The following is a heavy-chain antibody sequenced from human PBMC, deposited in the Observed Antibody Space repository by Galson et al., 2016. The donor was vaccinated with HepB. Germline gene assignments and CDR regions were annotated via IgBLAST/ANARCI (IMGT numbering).Heavy chain of an antibody. D-gene: IGHD4-23*01. Sequence: SLRLSCAASGFTFSTYAMSWVRQAPGKGLECVSGISGSGGTTSYADSVKGRFTISRDNSKNTLFLQMNSLRAEDTAVYYCAKTLYGGNSDWGQGVMVTVSS. CDR3: AKTLYGGNSD. J-gene: IGHJ4*02. CDR1: GFTFSTYA. CDR2: ISGSGGTT. V-gene: IGHV3-23*01.